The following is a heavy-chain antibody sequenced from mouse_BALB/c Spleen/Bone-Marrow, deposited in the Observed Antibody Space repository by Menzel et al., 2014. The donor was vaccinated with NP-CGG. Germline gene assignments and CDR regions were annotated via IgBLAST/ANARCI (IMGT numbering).Heavy chain of an antibody. J-gene: IGHJ2*01. CDR2: ISSGSSTI. CDR1: GFTFSSFG. V-gene: IGHV5-17*02. CDR3: ARSYYGSSYYFDY. D-gene: IGHD1-1*01. Sequence: EVQLQQSGGGLVQPGVSRKLSCAASGFTFSSFGMHWVRQAPEKGLEWVAYISSGSSTIYYADTVKGRFTISRDNPKNTLFLQMTSLRSEDTAMYYCARSYYGSSYYFDYWGQGTTLTVSS.